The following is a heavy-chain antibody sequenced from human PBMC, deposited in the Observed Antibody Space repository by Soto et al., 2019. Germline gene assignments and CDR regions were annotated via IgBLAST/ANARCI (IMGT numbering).Heavy chain of an antibody. CDR1: GGSISSGGYY. CDR3: ASLLGYCSSTSCSTFDY. V-gene: IGHV4-31*03. J-gene: IGHJ4*02. Sequence: SETLSLTCTVSGGSISSGGYYWSWIRQHPGKGLEWIGYIYYSGSTYYNPSLKSRVTISVDTSKNQFSLKLSSVTAADTAVYYCASLLGYCSSTSCSTFDYWGQGTLVTVSS. CDR2: IYYSGST. D-gene: IGHD2-2*01.